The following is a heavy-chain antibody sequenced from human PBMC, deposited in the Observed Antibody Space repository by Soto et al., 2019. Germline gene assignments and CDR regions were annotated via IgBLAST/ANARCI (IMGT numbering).Heavy chain of an antibody. J-gene: IGHJ1*01. CDR2: IYYSGST. Sequence: SETLSLTCTVSGGSISTYYWSWVRQPPGKGLEWIGSIYYSGSTNYNPSLKSRVTISVDTSKNQFSLKLSSVTAADTAVYYCARVSRSGYDYGRHASWGQGTRVTVSS. D-gene: IGHD5-12*01. V-gene: IGHV4-59*05. CDR3: ARVSRSGYDYGRHAS. CDR1: GGSISTYY.